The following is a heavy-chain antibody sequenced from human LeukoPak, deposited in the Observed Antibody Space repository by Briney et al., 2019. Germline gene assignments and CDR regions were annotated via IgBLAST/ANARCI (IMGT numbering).Heavy chain of an antibody. CDR3: ANLKLVVVASDAFDI. D-gene: IGHD2-15*01. V-gene: IGHV3-23*01. CDR2: ISGSGGRT. Sequence: GGSLRLSCAASGFTFSSYAMSWVRQAPGKGLEWVSAISGSGGRTYHADSVKSRFTISRDNSKNTLYLQMNSLRAEDTAVYYCANLKLVVVASDAFDIWGQGTMVTVSS. CDR1: GFTFSSYA. J-gene: IGHJ3*02.